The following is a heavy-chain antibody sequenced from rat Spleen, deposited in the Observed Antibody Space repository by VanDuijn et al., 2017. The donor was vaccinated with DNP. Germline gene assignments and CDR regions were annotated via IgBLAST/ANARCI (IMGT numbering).Heavy chain of an antibody. V-gene: IGHV5-31*01. CDR1: GLTFNNYW. CDR3: ARHVLPLRVWDY. D-gene: IGHD1-4*01. CDR2: ITTSSGRT. J-gene: IGHJ2*01. Sequence: EVQLVESGGDLVQPGRSLALSCVASGLTFNNYWMTWFRQVPGKGLEWVASITTSSGRTFYPDSVKGRFTMSRDNAKNTLYLQMSSLRSEDMATYYCARHVLPLRVWDYWGQGVMVTVSS.